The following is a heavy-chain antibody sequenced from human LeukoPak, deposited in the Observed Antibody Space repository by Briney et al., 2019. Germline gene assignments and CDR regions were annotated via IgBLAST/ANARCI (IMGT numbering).Heavy chain of an antibody. CDR2: FSSSGEST. J-gene: IGHJ3*02. CDR1: AFTLTGYS. Sequence: PGGSLRLSCVASAFTLTGYSMHWVRQAPGKGLEWVSAFSSSGESTYYADSVKGRFTISRDNSKNTLYLQMNSLRAEDTAVYYCAKDMVVGATTGDAFDIWGQGTMVTVSS. V-gene: IGHV3-NL1*01. CDR3: AKDMVVGATTGDAFDI. D-gene: IGHD1-26*01.